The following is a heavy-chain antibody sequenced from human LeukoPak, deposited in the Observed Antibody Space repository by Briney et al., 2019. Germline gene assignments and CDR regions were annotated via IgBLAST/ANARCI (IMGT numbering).Heavy chain of an antibody. J-gene: IGHJ4*02. V-gene: IGHV4-59*01. CDR3: WRVFPKPRFDY. CDR2: IYYSGST. D-gene: IGHD1-14*01. CDR1: GDSMSSYY. Sequence: PSETLSLTCTVSGDSMSSYYWSWIRQPPGKGLEWIGYIYYSGSTNYNPFLKSRVTISVDTSKNQFSLGLSSVTASDTAVYLCWRVFPKPRFDYWGQGTPVTVSS.